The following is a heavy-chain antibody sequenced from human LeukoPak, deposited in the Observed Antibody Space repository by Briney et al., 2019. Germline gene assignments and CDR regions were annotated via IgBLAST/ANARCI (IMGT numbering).Heavy chain of an antibody. Sequence: GGSLRLSCTASGFTFSNYGMHWVRQAPGKGLEWVAVIWFDGSKTYSADSVKGRFTISRDNSKNTLYLQMNSLRAEDTAVYYCARLGYCSGGSCYPGAFDIWGQGTMVTVSS. CDR2: IWFDGSKT. CDR3: ARLGYCSGGSCYPGAFDI. J-gene: IGHJ3*02. CDR1: GFTFSNYG. D-gene: IGHD2-15*01. V-gene: IGHV3-33*01.